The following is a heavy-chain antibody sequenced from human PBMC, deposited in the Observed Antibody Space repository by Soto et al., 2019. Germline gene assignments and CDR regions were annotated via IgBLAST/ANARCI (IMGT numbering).Heavy chain of an antibody. V-gene: IGHV1-69*02. Sequence: QVQLVQSGAEVKKPGSSVKVSCKASGGTFSSYTISWVRQAPGQGLEWMGRIIPILGIANYAQKFQGRVTITADKSTSTAYMELSSLRSEDTVVYYCARCGTTVSNYYYYGMDVWGQGTTVTVSS. CDR1: GGTFSSYT. CDR2: IIPILGIA. J-gene: IGHJ6*02. D-gene: IGHD4-17*01. CDR3: ARCGTTVSNYYYYGMDV.